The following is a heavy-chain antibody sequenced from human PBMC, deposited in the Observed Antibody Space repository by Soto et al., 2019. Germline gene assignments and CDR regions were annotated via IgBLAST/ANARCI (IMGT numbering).Heavy chain of an antibody. Sequence: PGGSLRLSCAASGFTFSSYSMNWVRQAPGKGLEWVSSISSSSSYIYYADSVKGRFTISRDNAKNSLYLQMNSLRAEDTAVYFCARPPYYYDTSGLAYWGQGTLVTVSS. J-gene: IGHJ4*02. CDR2: ISSSSSYI. D-gene: IGHD3-22*01. V-gene: IGHV3-21*01. CDR1: GFTFSSYS. CDR3: ARPPYYYDTSGLAY.